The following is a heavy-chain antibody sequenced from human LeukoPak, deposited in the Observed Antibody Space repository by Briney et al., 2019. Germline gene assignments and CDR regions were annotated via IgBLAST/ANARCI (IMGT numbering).Heavy chain of an antibody. Sequence: GGSLRLSCAASGFTFSSYAMSWVRQAPGKGPEWVSAISGSGGSTYYADSVKGRFTISRDNSKDTLYLQMNSLRAEDTAVYYCAKDPFLPYYDFWSGYYPREGTFDYWGQGTLVTVSS. D-gene: IGHD3-3*01. CDR3: AKDPFLPYYDFWSGYYPREGTFDY. CDR2: ISGSGGST. CDR1: GFTFSSYA. J-gene: IGHJ4*02. V-gene: IGHV3-23*01.